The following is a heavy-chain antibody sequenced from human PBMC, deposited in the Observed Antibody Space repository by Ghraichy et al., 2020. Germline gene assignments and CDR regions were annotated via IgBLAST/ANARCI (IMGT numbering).Heavy chain of an antibody. CDR3: ARGRGLTTVTPFDY. V-gene: IGHV4-59*01. J-gene: IGHJ4*02. CDR2: IYYSGST. D-gene: IGHD4-17*01. Sequence: SETLSLTCTVSGGSISSYYWSWIRQPPGKGLEWIGYIYYSGSTNYNPSLKSRVTISVDTSKNQFSLKLSSVTAADTAVYYCARGRGLTTVTPFDYWGQGTLVTVSS. CDR1: GGSISSYY.